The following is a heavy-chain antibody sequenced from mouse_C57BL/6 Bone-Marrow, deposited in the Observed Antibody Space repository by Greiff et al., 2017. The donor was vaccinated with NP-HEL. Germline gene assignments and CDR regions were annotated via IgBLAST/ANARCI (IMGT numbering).Heavy chain of an antibody. V-gene: IGHV1-9*01. CDR1: GYTFTGYW. J-gene: IGHJ3*01. CDR3: ARSQDSSGYVGFAY. D-gene: IGHD3-2*02. Sequence: QVQLQQSGAELMKPGASVKLSCKATGYTFTGYWIEWVKQRPGHGLEWIGEILPGSGSTTYNEKFKGKATFTADTFSNTAYMQLSSLTTEDSAIYYCARSQDSSGYVGFAYWGQGTLVTVSA. CDR2: ILPGSGST.